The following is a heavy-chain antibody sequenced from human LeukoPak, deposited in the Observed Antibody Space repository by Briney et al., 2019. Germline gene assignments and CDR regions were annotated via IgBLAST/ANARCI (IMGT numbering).Heavy chain of an antibody. CDR2: IIPILGIA. CDR1: GGTFSSYA. J-gene: IGHJ6*02. Sequence: ASVKVSCKASGGTFSSYAISWVRQAPGQGLEWMGRIIPILGIANYAQKFQGRVTITADKSTSTAYMELSSLRSEDTAVYYCAMAPTVTTDYYYYGMDVWGQGTTVTVSS. V-gene: IGHV1-69*04. CDR3: AMAPTVTTDYYYYGMDV. D-gene: IGHD4-17*01.